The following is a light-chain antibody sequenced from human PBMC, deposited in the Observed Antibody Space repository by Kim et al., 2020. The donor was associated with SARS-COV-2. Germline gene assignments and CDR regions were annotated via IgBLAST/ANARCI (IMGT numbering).Light chain of an antibody. CDR3: QSYDSSLSGWV. J-gene: IGLJ3*02. CDR1: SSNIGACYD. Sequence: RVTISCTGSSSNIGACYDVHWYQQLPGTAPKLLIYGNSNRPSGVPDRFSGSKSGTSASLAITGLQAEDEADYYCQSYDSSLSGWVFGGGTKVTVL. V-gene: IGLV1-40*01. CDR2: GNS.